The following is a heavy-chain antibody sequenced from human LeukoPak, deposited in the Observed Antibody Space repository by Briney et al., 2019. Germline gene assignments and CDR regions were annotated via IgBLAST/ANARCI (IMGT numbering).Heavy chain of an antibody. CDR2: IYSGGST. CDR1: GLTVSSNS. Sequence: GGSLRLSCAASGLTVSSNSMSWVRQAPGKGLEWVSFIYSGGSTYYADSVKGRFTISRDNSKTTLFLHMNGLRAEDTAVYYCAKDPDCTSGVCYTFFDYWGQGTLVTVSS. V-gene: IGHV3-53*01. J-gene: IGHJ4*02. CDR3: AKDPDCTSGVCYTFFDY. D-gene: IGHD2-8*01.